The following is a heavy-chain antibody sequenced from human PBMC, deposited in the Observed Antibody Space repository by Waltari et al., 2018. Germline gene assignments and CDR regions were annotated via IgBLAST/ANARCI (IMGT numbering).Heavy chain of an antibody. CDR2: IIPILGIA. Sequence: QVQLVQSGAEVKKPGSSVKVSCKASGGTFSSYAISWVRRAPGQGLEWMGRIIPILGIANYAQKFQGRVTITADKSTSTAYMELSSLRSEDTAVYYCARLGDGNPDIVVVPAALLGYYGMDVWGQGTTVTVSS. J-gene: IGHJ6*02. CDR3: ARLGDGNPDIVVVPAALLGYYGMDV. D-gene: IGHD2-2*01. V-gene: IGHV1-69*09. CDR1: GGTFSSYA.